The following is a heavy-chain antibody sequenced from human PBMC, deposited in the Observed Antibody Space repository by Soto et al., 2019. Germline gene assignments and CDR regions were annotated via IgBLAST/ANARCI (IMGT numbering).Heavy chain of an antibody. D-gene: IGHD2-21*02. CDR3: ASDDSPTAPSIFDY. CDR2: ISGSGRST. Sequence: GGSLRLSCAASGFTFSRFAMSWVRQAPEKGLEWVTGISGSGRSTFYADSVKGRFTISRDNSKNTLYLQMNSLRAEDTAVYYCASDDSPTAPSIFDYWCQGA. V-gene: IGHV3-23*01. CDR1: GFTFSRFA. J-gene: IGHJ4*02.